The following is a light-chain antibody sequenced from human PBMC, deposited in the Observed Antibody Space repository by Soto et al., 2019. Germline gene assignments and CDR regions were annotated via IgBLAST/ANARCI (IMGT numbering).Light chain of an antibody. CDR2: GAS. V-gene: IGKV4-1*01. J-gene: IGKJ2*01. CDR3: QQYYSTPFT. CDR1: QSVLYSSNNKNY. Sequence: DIVMTQSPDSLAVSLGERATTNCKSSQSVLYSSNNKNYLAWYQQKPGQPPKLLIYGASTRESGVPDRFSGSGSGTDFTLTISSRQAEDVAFYYCQQYYSTPFTFGQGTKLEIK.